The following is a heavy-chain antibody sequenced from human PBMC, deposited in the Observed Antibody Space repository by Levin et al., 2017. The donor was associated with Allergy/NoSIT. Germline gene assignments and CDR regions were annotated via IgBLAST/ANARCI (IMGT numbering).Heavy chain of an antibody. CDR2: INHSGST. Sequence: GSLRLSCAVYGGSFSGYYWSWIRQPPGKGLEWIGEINHSGSTNYNPSLKSRVTISVDTSKNQFSLKLSSVTAADTAVYYCARANWGPCGGDCYFYWYFDLWGRGTLVTVSS. J-gene: IGHJ2*01. CDR1: GGSFSGYY. D-gene: IGHD2-21*02. CDR3: ARANWGPCGGDCYFYWYFDL. V-gene: IGHV4-34*01.